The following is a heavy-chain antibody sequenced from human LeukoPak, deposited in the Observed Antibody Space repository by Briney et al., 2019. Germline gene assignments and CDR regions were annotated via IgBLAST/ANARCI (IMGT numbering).Heavy chain of an antibody. CDR2: INQDGSDK. D-gene: IGHD5-24*01. V-gene: IGHV3-7*01. CDR3: AKDGDGYSENPYDY. CDR1: VFAFNGYY. Sequence: GRTLRLSFAASVFAFNGYYMSWVRQAPGKGLECVANINQDGSDKYYVDSVKGRLTIYRDNAKKSVYLQMDSLRAEDTAIYYCAKDGDGYSENPYDYWGQGTLVTVSP. J-gene: IGHJ4*02.